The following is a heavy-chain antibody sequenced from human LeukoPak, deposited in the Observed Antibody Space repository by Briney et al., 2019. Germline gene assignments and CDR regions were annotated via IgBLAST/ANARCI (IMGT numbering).Heavy chain of an antibody. CDR3: ARGLNKYYYDSSGYYFDY. V-gene: IGHV4-59*01. D-gene: IGHD3-22*01. CDR2: IYYSGST. Sequence: SETLSLTCTVSGGSISSYYWSWIRQPPGKGLEWIGYIYYSGSTNYNPSLKSRVTISVDTSKNQFSLKLSPVTAADTAVYYCARGLNKYYYDSSGYYFDYWGQGTLVTVSS. J-gene: IGHJ4*02. CDR1: GGSISSYY.